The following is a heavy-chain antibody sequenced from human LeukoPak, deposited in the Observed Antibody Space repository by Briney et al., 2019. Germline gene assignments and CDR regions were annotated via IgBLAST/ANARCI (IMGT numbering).Heavy chain of an antibody. CDR3: ARDLAGKSTIGLYYYYMDV. D-gene: IGHD3-16*01. J-gene: IGHJ6*03. Sequence: PGGSLRLSCAASGFNVSSKYMSWVRQALGKGLEWVSVIYSGGTTYHADSVKGRFTISRDNSKNTVYLLMNSLRAEDTAVYYCARDLAGKSTIGLYYYYMDVWGKGTTVTVSS. CDR1: GFNVSSKY. CDR2: IYSGGTT. V-gene: IGHV3-53*01.